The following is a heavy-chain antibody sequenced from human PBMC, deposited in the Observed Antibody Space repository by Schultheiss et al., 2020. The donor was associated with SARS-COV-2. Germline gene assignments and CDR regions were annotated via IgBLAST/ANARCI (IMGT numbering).Heavy chain of an antibody. CDR3: ARAEQRTYYDILTGYYDYYYYGMDV. Sequence: GGSLRLSCAASGFTVSSNYMSWVRQAPGKGLEWVSVIYSGGSTYYADSVKGRFTISRDNSKNTLYLQMNSLRAEDTAVYYCARAEQRTYYDILTGYYDYYYYGMDVWGQGTTVTVSS. V-gene: IGHV3-66*01. J-gene: IGHJ6*02. CDR1: GFTVSSNY. CDR2: IYSGGST. D-gene: IGHD3-9*01.